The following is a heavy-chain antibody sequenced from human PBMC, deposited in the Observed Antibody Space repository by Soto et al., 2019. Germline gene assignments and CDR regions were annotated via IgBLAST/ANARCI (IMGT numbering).Heavy chain of an antibody. CDR1: GGSISSSSYY. CDR3: ANSFSGYGPFYYYYYMDV. CDR2: IYYSGST. D-gene: IGHD5-12*01. J-gene: IGHJ6*03. Sequence: QLQLQESGPGLVKPSETLSLTCTVSGGSISSSSYYWGWIRQPPGKGLEWIGSIYYSGSTYYNPSLKSRVTISLDTSKNQFSLKLSSVTAADTAVYYCANSFSGYGPFYYYYYMDVWGKGTKVTV. V-gene: IGHV4-39*01.